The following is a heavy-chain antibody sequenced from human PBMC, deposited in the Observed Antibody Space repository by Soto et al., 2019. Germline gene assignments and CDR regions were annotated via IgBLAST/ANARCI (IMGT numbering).Heavy chain of an antibody. D-gene: IGHD6-6*01. V-gene: IGHV4-31*03. Sequence: SEALSLTCTVSGVSISSGGYYWTLIRQHPGKGLEWIGYNYYSGITYYNPSLKSRVTISLDTSKNQFSLKLSSVTAADTAVYYCARGSSIAGVYYGVDVWGQGTTVTVSS. J-gene: IGHJ6*02. CDR3: ARGSSIAGVYYGVDV. CDR1: GVSISSGGYY. CDR2: NYYSGIT.